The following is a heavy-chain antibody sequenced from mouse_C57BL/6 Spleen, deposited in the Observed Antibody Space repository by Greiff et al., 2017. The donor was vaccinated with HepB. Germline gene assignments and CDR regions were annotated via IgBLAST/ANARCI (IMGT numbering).Heavy chain of an antibody. CDR1: GYTFTSYW. CDR3: ARPVYYDGYAWFAY. J-gene: IGHJ3*01. Sequence: QVQLQQSGAELVKPGASVKLSCKASGYTFTSYWMHWVKQRPGQGLEWIGMIHPNSGSTNYNEKFKSKATLTVDKSSSTAYMQLSSLTSEDAAVYYCARPVYYDGYAWFAYWGQGTLVTVSA. CDR2: IHPNSGST. D-gene: IGHD2-3*01. V-gene: IGHV1-64*01.